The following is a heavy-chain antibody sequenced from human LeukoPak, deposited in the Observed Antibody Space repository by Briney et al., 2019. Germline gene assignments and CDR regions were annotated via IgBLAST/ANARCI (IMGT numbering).Heavy chain of an antibody. CDR3: ARENSGSYREFDY. V-gene: IGHV4-4*07. CDR2: IYTSGST. D-gene: IGHD1-26*01. CDR1: GGSISSYY. J-gene: IGHJ4*02. Sequence: SETLSLTCTVSGGSISSYYWSWIRQPAGKGLEWIGRIYTSGSTNYNAYLKSRVSMSVDTSKNQFSLKLSSVTAADTAVFYRARENSGSYREFDYWGQGTLVTVSS.